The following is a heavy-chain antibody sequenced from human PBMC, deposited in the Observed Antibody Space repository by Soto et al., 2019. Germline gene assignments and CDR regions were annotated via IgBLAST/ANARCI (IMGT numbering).Heavy chain of an antibody. V-gene: IGHV3-23*01. J-gene: IGHJ4*02. CDR2: ISGSGGST. CDR3: AKDHEYYFDY. Sequence: EVQLLESGGRLVQPGGSLRLSCAASGFTFSSYAMSWVRQAPGKGLEWVSAISGSGGSTYYADSVKGRFTTSRDNSKNALYLQMNSLRAEDTAVYYCAKDHEYYFDYWGQGTLVTVSS. CDR1: GFTFSSYA.